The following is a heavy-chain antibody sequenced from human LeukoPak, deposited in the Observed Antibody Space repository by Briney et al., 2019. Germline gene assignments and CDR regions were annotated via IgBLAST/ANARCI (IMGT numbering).Heavy chain of an antibody. CDR2: INHGGST. Sequence: SETLSLTCAVYGGSFSGYYWSWIRQPPGKGLEWIGGINHGGSTNYNPSLKSRVTISVDTSKNQFSLKLSSVTAADTAVYYCARNYGDYAGMDVWGQGTTVTVSS. J-gene: IGHJ6*02. CDR3: ARNYGDYAGMDV. D-gene: IGHD4-17*01. V-gene: IGHV4-34*01. CDR1: GGSFSGYY.